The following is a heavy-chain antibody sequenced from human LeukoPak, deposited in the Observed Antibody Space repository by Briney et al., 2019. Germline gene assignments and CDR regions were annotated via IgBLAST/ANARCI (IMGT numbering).Heavy chain of an antibody. J-gene: IGHJ4*02. CDR1: GYTFTSYD. CDR3: ARSISSGSNFDY. V-gene: IGHV1-18*01. Sequence: ASVKVSCKASGYTFTSYDINWVRQATGQGLEWMGWISAYNGNTNYAQKLQGRVTMTTDTSTSTAYMELRSLRSDDTAVYYCARSISSGSNFDYWGQGTLVTVSS. D-gene: IGHD6-19*01. CDR2: ISAYNGNT.